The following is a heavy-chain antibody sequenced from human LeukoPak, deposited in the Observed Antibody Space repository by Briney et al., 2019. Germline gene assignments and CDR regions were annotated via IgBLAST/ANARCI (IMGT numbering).Heavy chain of an antibody. CDR3: ARTTYYYDSSGYYYPIDY. V-gene: IGHV4-39*07. CDR2: IHYSGST. Sequence: SGTLSLTCTVSGGSISSSSCYWGWIRQPPGKGLEWIGNIHYSGSTHYNPSLKRRVTISVETSKNQFSLKLSSVTAADTAVYFCARTTYYYDSSGYYYPIDYWGQGTLVTVSS. J-gene: IGHJ4*02. D-gene: IGHD3-22*01. CDR1: GGSISSSSCY.